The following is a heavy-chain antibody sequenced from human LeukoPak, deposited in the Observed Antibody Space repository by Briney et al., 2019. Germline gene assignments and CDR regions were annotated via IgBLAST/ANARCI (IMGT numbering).Heavy chain of an antibody. CDR3: VRSSSSIFDY. J-gene: IGHJ4*02. V-gene: IGHV4-38-2*02. D-gene: IGHD6-6*01. Sequence: SETLSLTCTVSGYSISSGYYWGWIRQPPGRGLEWIVNIYHTGSTYYNPSLKSRVTISVDTSKNQFSLKLSSVTAADTAVYYCVRSSSSIFDYWGQGTLVTVSS. CDR1: GYSISSGYY. CDR2: IYHTGST.